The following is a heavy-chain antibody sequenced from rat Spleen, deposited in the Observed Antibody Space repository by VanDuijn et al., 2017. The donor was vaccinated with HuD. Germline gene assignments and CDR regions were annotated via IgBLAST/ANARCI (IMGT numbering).Heavy chain of an antibody. J-gene: IGHJ4*01. CDR1: GFSLSSYH. D-gene: IGHD1-12*03. V-gene: IGHV2-43*01. CDR2: IWTGGAT. CDR3: ARDRGITMMVPLMDA. Sequence: QVQLKESGPGLVQPSQTLSLTCTVSGFSLSSYHVSWVRQPPGKGLEWMGVIWTGGATAYNSLLKSRLSISRDISKSQVFLKMNSLQTEDTATYYCARDRGITMMVPLMDAWGQGASVTVSS.